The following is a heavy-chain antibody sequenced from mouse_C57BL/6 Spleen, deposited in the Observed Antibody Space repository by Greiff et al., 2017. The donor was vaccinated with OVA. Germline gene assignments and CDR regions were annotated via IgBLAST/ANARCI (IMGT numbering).Heavy chain of an antibody. CDR1: GYTFTSYW. J-gene: IGHJ1*03. CDR3: ARGSFYDGYRYWYFDV. Sequence: QVQLQQPGAELVRPGSSVKLSCKASGYTFTSYWMHWVKQRPIQGLEWIGNIDPSDSETHYNQKFKDKATLTVDKSSSTAYMQLSSLTSEDSAVYYCARGSFYDGYRYWYFDVWGTGTTVTVSS. V-gene: IGHV1-52*01. D-gene: IGHD2-3*01. CDR2: IDPSDSET.